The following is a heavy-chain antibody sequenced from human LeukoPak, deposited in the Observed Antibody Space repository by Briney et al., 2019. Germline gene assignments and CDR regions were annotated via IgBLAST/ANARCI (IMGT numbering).Heavy chain of an antibody. CDR3: ASSGIAAAAPYYYYYGMDV. Sequence: PSETLSLTCAVSGGSISSSNWWSWVRQPPGKGLEWIGEIYHSGSTNYNPSLKSRVTISVDKSKNQFPLKLSSVTAADTAVYYCASSGIAAAAPYYYYYGMDVWGQGTTVTVSS. CDR1: GGSISSSNW. J-gene: IGHJ6*02. CDR2: IYHSGST. V-gene: IGHV4-4*02. D-gene: IGHD6-13*01.